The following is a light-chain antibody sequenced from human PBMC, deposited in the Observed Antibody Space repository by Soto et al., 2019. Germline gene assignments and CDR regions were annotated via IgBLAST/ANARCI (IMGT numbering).Light chain of an antibody. CDR2: EVT. Sequence: QSALTQPASVSRSPGQSIAISCTGSSSDVGIYNYVSWYQQHPGKVPKLIIYEVTNRPSGVSNRFSGSKSGNTASLTISGLQAEDEADYYCSSYTNSDTLVFGGGTKLTVL. CDR3: SSYTNSDTLV. V-gene: IGLV2-14*01. J-gene: IGLJ2*01. CDR1: SSDVGIYNY.